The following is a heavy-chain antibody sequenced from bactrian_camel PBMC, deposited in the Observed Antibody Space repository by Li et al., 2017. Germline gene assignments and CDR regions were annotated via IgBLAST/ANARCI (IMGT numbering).Heavy chain of an antibody. D-gene: IGHD6*01. J-gene: IGHJ6*01. V-gene: IGHV3S1*01. CDR1: RPQPQDTASLYTFDSAC. Sequence: HVQRVESGGGSVQAGGSLRLSCEASRPQPQDTASLYTFDSACMGWFRQAPGKEPEGVAAQRDAATYYADSVKGRTISADSVKGRFTISRDSAKNTLYLQLNSLKTEDTAMYYCTKDRDGGSWYGVDFGYWGQGTQVTVS. CDR3: TKDRDGGSWYGVDFGY. CDR2: QRDAATYYADSVKGR.